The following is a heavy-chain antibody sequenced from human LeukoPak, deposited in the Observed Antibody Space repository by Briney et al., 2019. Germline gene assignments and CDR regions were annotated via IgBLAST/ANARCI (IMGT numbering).Heavy chain of an antibody. CDR2: IYTSWST. V-gene: IGHV4-61*02. Sequence: SETLSLTCTVSGGSISSGSYYWSWIRQPGGKGLEWIERIYTSWSTNYNPSLKSRVTISVDTSKNQFSLKLSSVTAADTAVYYCARDHCGGDCYSNWFDPWGQGTLVTVSS. J-gene: IGHJ5*02. CDR3: ARDHCGGDCYSNWFDP. D-gene: IGHD2-21*02. CDR1: GGSISSGSYY.